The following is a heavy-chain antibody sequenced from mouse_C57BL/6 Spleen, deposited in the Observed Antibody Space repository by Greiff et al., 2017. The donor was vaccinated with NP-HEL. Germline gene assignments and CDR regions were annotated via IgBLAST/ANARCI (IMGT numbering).Heavy chain of an antibody. D-gene: IGHD2-3*01. CDR1: GYAFSSYW. CDR2: IYPGDGDT. J-gene: IGHJ3*01. CDR3: ARGGLDGYYSGWFAY. Sequence: VQLQQSGAELVKPGASVKISCKASGYAFSSYWMNWVKQRPGKGLEWIGQIYPGDGDTNYNGKFKGKATLTADKSSSTAYMQLSSLTSEDSAVYFCARGGLDGYYSGWFAYWGQGTLVTVSA. V-gene: IGHV1-80*01.